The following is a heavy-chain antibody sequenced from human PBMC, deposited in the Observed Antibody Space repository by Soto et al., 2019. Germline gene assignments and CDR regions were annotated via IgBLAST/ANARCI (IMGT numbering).Heavy chain of an antibody. CDR1: GFTFSSYA. J-gene: IGHJ4*02. CDR2: ISGSGGST. CDR3: AKAVDYYDSSGSSRDY. V-gene: IGHV3-23*01. Sequence: EVQLLESGGGLVQPGGSLRLSCAASGFTFSSYAMSWVRQAPGKGLEWVSAISGSGGSTYYADSVKGRFTISRDNSKNXLYLQMNSLGAEDTAVYYGAKAVDYYDSSGSSRDYWGQGTLVVVSS. D-gene: IGHD3-22*01.